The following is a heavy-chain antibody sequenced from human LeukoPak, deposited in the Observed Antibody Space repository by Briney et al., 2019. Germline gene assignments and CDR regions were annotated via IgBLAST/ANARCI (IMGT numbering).Heavy chain of an antibody. D-gene: IGHD2-21*01. CDR2: ISSSGGST. CDR1: GFTFSSYT. V-gene: IGHV3-23*01. J-gene: IGHJ3*02. Sequence: GGSLRLSCAASGFTFSSYTMSWVRQAPGKGLEWVSYISSSGGSTYYADSVKGRFTISRDNSKNTLYLQMNSLRAEDTAVYYCAKDCAICGHPDAFDIWGQGTMVTVSS. CDR3: AKDCAICGHPDAFDI.